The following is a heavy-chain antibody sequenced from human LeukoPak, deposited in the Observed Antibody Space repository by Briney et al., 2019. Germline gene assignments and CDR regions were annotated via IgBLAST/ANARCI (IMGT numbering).Heavy chain of an antibody. J-gene: IGHJ4*02. D-gene: IGHD3-10*01. CDR3: ARLMGSYLDY. V-gene: IGHV3-33*01. CDR2: IWYDGSKT. CDR1: GFTFSGNG. Sequence: GGSLRLSCAASGFTFSGNGMHWVRQAPGKGLEWVALIWYDGSKTYYADSVKGRFTISRDNSKNTLSLQMNSLRAEDTAVYYCARLMGSYLDYWGQGTLVTVSS.